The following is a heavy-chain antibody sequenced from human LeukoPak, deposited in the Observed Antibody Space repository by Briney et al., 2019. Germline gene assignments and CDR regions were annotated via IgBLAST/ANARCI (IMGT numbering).Heavy chain of an antibody. Sequence: ASVKVSCKASGYTFTSYGISWVRQAPGQGLEWMGGIIPIFGTANYAQKFQGRVTITADESTSTAYMELSSLRSEDTAVYYCARVGGDYSNYDWFDPWGQGTLVTVSS. CDR2: IIPIFGTA. CDR3: ARVGGDYSNYDWFDP. V-gene: IGHV1-69*13. CDR1: GYTFTSYG. D-gene: IGHD4-11*01. J-gene: IGHJ5*02.